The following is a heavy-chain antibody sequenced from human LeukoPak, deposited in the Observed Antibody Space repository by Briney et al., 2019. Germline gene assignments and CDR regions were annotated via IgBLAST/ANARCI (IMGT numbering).Heavy chain of an antibody. CDR2: IYHSGST. V-gene: IGHV4-38-2*02. CDR1: GYSISSGYY. CDR3: ARVTASSGYYPFDY. D-gene: IGHD3-22*01. Sequence: SETLSLTCTVSGYSISSGYYWGWIRQPPGKGLEWIGSIYHSGSTYYNPSLKSRVTISVDTSKNQFSLKLSSVTAADTAVYYCARVTASSGYYPFDYWGQGTLVTVSS. J-gene: IGHJ4*02.